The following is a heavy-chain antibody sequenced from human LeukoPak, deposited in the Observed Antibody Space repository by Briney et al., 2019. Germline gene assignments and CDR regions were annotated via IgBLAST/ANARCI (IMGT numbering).Heavy chain of an antibody. CDR3: ARDHDILTGYPSFDY. D-gene: IGHD3-9*01. Sequence: GGSLRLSCAASGFTFSSYWMHWVRQAPGKGLVWVSRINSDGSSTSYADSVKGRFTISRDNAKNTLYLQMNSLRAEDTAVYYCARDHDILTGYPSFDYWGQGTLVTVSS. J-gene: IGHJ4*02. CDR2: INSDGSST. V-gene: IGHV3-74*01. CDR1: GFTFSSYW.